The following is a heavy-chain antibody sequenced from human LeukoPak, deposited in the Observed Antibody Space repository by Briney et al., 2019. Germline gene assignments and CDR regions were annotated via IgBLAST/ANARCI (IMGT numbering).Heavy chain of an antibody. J-gene: IGHJ4*02. Sequence: GGSLRLSCTASGFTLGGHDMHWVRQTTGDGLEWVAAVSAGHHAFYAGSVKGRITVSREDAKNSLYLQMNSLRAGDTAVYYCVREARGYHYTYFDYWGQGSLVTVSS. V-gene: IGHV3-13*01. CDR3: VREARGYHYTYFDY. D-gene: IGHD5-18*01. CDR1: GFTLGGHD. CDR2: VSAGHHA.